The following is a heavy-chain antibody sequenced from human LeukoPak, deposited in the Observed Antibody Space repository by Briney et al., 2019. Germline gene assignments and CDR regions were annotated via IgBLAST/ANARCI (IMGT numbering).Heavy chain of an antibody. CDR2: INPSGGRT. J-gene: IGHJ3*02. V-gene: IGHV1-46*03. CDR1: GYTFTSYY. Sequence: ASVKVSCKASGYTFTSYYMHWVRQAPGQGLEWMGIINPSGGRTSYAQKFQGRVTMTRDTSTSTVYMELSSLRSEDTAVYYCARTPTSKIAVVIADAFDIWGPGTMVTVSS. CDR3: ARTPTSKIAVVIADAFDI. D-gene: IGHD2-21*01.